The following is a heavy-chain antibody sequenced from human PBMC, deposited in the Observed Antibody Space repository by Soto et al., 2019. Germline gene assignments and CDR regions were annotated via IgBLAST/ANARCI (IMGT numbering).Heavy chain of an antibody. CDR1: GGSISSSNW. CDR3: ARVGRITIFGEGNWFDP. V-gene: IGHV4-4*02. Sequence: QVQLQESGPGLVKPSGTLSLTCAVSGGSISSSNWWSWVRQPPGKGLEWIGEIYHSGSTNYNPSLMSRVTISGDKSKNQFSLKLSSVTAADTAVYYCARVGRITIFGEGNWFDPWGQGTLVTVSS. J-gene: IGHJ5*02. CDR2: IYHSGST. D-gene: IGHD3-3*01.